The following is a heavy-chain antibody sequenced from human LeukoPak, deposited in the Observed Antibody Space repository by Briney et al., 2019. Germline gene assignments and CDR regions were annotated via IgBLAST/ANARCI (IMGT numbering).Heavy chain of an antibody. CDR2: IWYDGSNK. CDR3: ARDLADIVVVPAAISAAGTLDY. D-gene: IGHD2-2*01. J-gene: IGHJ4*02. CDR1: GFTFSSYG. Sequence: GGSLRLSCAASGFTFSSYGMHWVRQAPGKGLEWVAVIWYDGSNKYYADSAKGRFTISRDNSKNTLYLQMNSLRAEDTAVYYCARDLADIVVVPAAISAAGTLDYRGQGTLVTVSS. V-gene: IGHV3-33*01.